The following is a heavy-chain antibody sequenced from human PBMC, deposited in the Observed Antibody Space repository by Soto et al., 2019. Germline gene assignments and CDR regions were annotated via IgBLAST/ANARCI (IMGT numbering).Heavy chain of an antibody. Sequence: GGSLRLSCAASGFTFDDYAMHWVRQAPGKGLEWVSGISWNSGSIGYADSVKGRFTISRDNAKNSLYLQMNSPRAEDTALYYCAKDGNVTPKAPLPYNWFDPWGQGTLVTVSS. V-gene: IGHV3-9*01. CDR3: AKDGNVTPKAPLPYNWFDP. D-gene: IGHD1-1*01. J-gene: IGHJ5*02. CDR2: ISWNSGSI. CDR1: GFTFDDYA.